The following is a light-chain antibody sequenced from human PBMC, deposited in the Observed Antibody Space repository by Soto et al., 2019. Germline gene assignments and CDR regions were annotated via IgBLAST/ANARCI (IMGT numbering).Light chain of an antibody. CDR1: QSVSGN. CDR3: QQYNNWPLIT. J-gene: IGKJ5*01. Sequence: EIWMTQSPGTLSVSRGEVSTLCCRSSQSVSGNLAWYQQKPGQAPRLLIYGTSIRATGVPARFSGGGSGTEFTLTISGLQSEDFAVYYCQQYNNWPLITFGQGTRLEIK. CDR2: GTS. V-gene: IGKV3-15*01.